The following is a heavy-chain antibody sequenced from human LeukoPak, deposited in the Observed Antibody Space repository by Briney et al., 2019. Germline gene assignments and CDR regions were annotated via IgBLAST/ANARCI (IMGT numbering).Heavy chain of an antibody. CDR3: APYLDSQTSLYYFDY. CDR1: GFTFSSYS. V-gene: IGHV3-48*01. Sequence: GGSLRLSCAASGFTFSSYSMNWVRQAPGKGLEWVSYISSSSSTIYYADSVKGRFTISRDNAKNSLYLQMNSLRAEDTAVYYCAPYLDSQTSLYYFDYWGQGTLVTVSS. D-gene: IGHD3-9*01. J-gene: IGHJ4*02. CDR2: ISSSSSTI.